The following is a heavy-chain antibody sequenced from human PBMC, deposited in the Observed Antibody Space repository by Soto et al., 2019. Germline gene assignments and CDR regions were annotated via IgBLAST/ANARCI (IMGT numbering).Heavy chain of an antibody. Sequence: EVQLLESGGGLVQPGGSLRLSCAASGFTFSSYAMSWVRQAPGKGLEWVSAISGSGGSTYYADSVKGRFTISRDNSKNTLYLQMNSLRAEDTAVYYCAKDRRSQDFWSGYLCEYWGQGTLVTVSS. J-gene: IGHJ4*02. D-gene: IGHD3-3*01. V-gene: IGHV3-23*01. CDR3: AKDRRSQDFWSGYLCEY. CDR1: GFTFSSYA. CDR2: ISGSGGST.